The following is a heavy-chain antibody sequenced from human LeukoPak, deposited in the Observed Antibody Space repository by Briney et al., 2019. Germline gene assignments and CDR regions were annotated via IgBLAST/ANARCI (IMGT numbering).Heavy chain of an antibody. CDR2: IYPGDSDS. D-gene: IGHD3-22*01. CDR1: GSRFTSYW. J-gene: IGHJ4*02. Sequence: GESLKISCKGSGSRFTSYWIGWVRQLPGKGLEWMGIIYPGDSDSRYSPSFQGQVTISADKSLSTAYLQWSSLKASDTAMYYCARLPVSSGYYYVDYWGQGTLVTVSS. CDR3: ARLPVSSGYYYVDY. V-gene: IGHV5-51*01.